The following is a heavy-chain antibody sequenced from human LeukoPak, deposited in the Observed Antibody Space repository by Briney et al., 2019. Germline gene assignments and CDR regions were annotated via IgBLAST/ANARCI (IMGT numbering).Heavy chain of an antibody. J-gene: IGHJ3*02. CDR1: GFSFSTYS. CDR3: ARGRRDGYNLLDAFDI. D-gene: IGHD5-24*01. V-gene: IGHV3-21*01. Sequence: GGSLRLSCAASGFSFSTYSMSWVRQAPGKGLEWVSSISSSSIYIYYADSLKGRFTISRDNAKNSLFLQMSSLRAEDTAVYYCARGRRDGYNLLDAFDIWGQGTVVTVSS. CDR2: ISSSSIYI.